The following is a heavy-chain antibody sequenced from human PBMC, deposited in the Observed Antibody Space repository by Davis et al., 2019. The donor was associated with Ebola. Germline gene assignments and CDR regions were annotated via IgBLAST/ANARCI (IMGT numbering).Heavy chain of an antibody. D-gene: IGHD6-19*01. V-gene: IGHV3-9*01. CDR2: ISWNSGSI. CDR3: AKDISSGWYGFRAFDI. Sequence: SLKISCAASGFTFDDYAMHWVRQAPGKGLEWVSGISWNSGSIGYADSVKGRFTISRDNAKNSLYLQMNSLRAEDTALYYCAKDISSGWYGFRAFDIWGQGTMVTVSS. CDR1: GFTFDDYA. J-gene: IGHJ3*02.